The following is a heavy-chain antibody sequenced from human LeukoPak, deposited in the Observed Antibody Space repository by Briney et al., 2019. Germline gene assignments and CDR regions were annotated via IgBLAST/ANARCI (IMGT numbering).Heavy chain of an antibody. J-gene: IGHJ4*02. CDR3: ARRYGDYVGSFEY. CDR1: GITFSSYS. Sequence: GGSLRLSCAASGITFSSYSMNWVRQAPGKGLEWVSSISTSSSYIYYADSVKGRFTISRDNAKNSLYLQMNSLRAEDTAVYYCARRYGDYVGSFEYWGQGTLATVSS. V-gene: IGHV3-21*01. D-gene: IGHD4-17*01. CDR2: ISTSSSYI.